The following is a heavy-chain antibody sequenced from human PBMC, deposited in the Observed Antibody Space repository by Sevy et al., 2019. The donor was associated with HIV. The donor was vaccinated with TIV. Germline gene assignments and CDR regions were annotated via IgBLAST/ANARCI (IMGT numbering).Heavy chain of an antibody. CDR2: INPSGGST. J-gene: IGHJ4*02. V-gene: IGHV1-46*01. Sequence: ASVKVSCKASGYSFTKYFIHWVRQAPGQGLEWVGVINPSGGSTTYALKFQGRVSMTRDTSTNTVYMEVSSLRSEDTVVYYCARKGLAAASDYWGQGTLVTVSS. CDR3: ARKGLAAASDY. D-gene: IGHD5-18*01. CDR1: GYSFTKYF.